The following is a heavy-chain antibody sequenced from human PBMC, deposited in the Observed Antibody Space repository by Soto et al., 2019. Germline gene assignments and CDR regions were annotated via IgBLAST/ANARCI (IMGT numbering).Heavy chain of an antibody. J-gene: IGHJ5*02. Sequence: ASVKVSCXASGYTFTSYAMHWVRQAPGQRLEWMGWINAGNGNTKYSQKFQGRVTITRDTSASTAYMELSSLRSEDTAVYYCARARITMVRGVLAGWFDPWGQGTLVTVSS. CDR3: ARARITMVRGVLAGWFDP. CDR1: GYTFTSYA. D-gene: IGHD3-10*01. CDR2: INAGNGNT. V-gene: IGHV1-3*01.